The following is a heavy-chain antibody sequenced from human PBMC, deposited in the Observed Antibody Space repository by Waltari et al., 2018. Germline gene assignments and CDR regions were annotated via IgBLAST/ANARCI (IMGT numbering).Heavy chain of an antibody. J-gene: IGHJ3*02. CDR2: MYRGGST. D-gene: IGHD6-19*01. CDR3: ARKYSSGWDQPIGAFDI. CDR1: EFTVSDNS. V-gene: IGHV3-66*02. Sequence: EVQLVEYGGGLVQPGRSLRLSCAASEFTVSDNSMNWVRQAPGKVLEWVSVMYRGGSTDYADSVKGRFTISRDSSKNKVFLQMNTLRPEDTAVYFCARKYSSGWDQPIGAFDIWGQGTKVTVSS.